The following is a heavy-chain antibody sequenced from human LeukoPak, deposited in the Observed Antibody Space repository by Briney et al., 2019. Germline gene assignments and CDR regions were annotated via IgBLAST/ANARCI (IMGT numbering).Heavy chain of an antibody. J-gene: IGHJ6*03. V-gene: IGHV3-30*18. Sequence: GRSLRLSCAASGFTFSSYGMHWVRQAPGKGLEWVTVISYDGSKKYYGDSVKGRFTISRDNSKNTLYLQMNSLRAEDTAVYYCAKDAYSSGWYVNYYYMDVWGKGTTVTISS. CDR1: GFTFSSYG. CDR3: AKDAYSSGWYVNYYYMDV. D-gene: IGHD6-19*01. CDR2: ISYDGSKK.